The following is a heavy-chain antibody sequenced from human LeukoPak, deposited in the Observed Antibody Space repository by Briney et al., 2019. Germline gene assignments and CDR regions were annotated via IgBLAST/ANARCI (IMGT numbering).Heavy chain of an antibody. CDR2: IYSGGST. CDR3: AKDDYGDYIFDY. Sequence: PGGSLRLSCVASGFTFSSYWMSWVRQAPGKGLEWVSVIYSGGSTYYADSVKGRFTISRDNSKNTLYLQMNSLRAEDTAVYYCAKDDYGDYIFDYWGQGTLVTVSS. CDR1: GFTFSSYW. D-gene: IGHD4-17*01. V-gene: IGHV3-66*01. J-gene: IGHJ4*02.